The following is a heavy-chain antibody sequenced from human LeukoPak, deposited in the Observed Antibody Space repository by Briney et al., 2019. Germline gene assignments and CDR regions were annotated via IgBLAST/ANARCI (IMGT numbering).Heavy chain of an antibody. V-gene: IGHV3-7*03. Sequence: PGGSLRLSCAASGFTFSSYWMSWVRQAPGKGLEWVANIKQDGSEKYYVDSVKGRFTISRDNAKNSLYLQMNSLRAEDTAVYYCASGDFWTDYFKGLLDYWGQGTPVTVSS. CDR3: ASGDFWTDYFKGLLDY. J-gene: IGHJ4*02. D-gene: IGHD3/OR15-3a*01. CDR1: GFTFSSYW. CDR2: IKQDGSEK.